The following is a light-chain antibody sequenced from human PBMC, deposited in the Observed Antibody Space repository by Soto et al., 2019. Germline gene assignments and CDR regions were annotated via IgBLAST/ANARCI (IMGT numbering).Light chain of an antibody. Sequence: GDRVTIACRASQSISSYLAWYQQKPGKAPKLLIYDAFKLESGVPSRFSGSGSGTDFTLTISSLQPEDGAAYYCQKYNRAPLTFGGRTKVEIK. CDR1: QSISSY. J-gene: IGKJ4*01. CDR2: DAF. V-gene: IGKV1-5*01. CDR3: QKYNRAPLT.